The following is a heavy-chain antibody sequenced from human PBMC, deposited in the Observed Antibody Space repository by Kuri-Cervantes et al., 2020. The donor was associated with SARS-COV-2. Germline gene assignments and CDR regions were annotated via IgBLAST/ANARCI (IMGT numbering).Heavy chain of an antibody. D-gene: IGHD3-10*01. J-gene: IGHJ6*03. V-gene: IGHV3-11*06. CDR2: ISSSSSYS. Sequence: GGSLRLSCAASGFIFSDSYMSWVRQAPGKGLEWVSYISSSSSYSYYADSVKGQFTISRDNAKNSLYLQMNSLRAEDTAVYYCARHYGSGSYSFMHVWGKGTPVTVSS. CDR1: GFIFSDSY. CDR3: ARHYGSGSYSFMHV.